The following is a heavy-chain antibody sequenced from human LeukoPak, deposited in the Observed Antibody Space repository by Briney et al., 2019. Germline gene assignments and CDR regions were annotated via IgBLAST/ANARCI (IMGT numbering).Heavy chain of an antibody. CDR2: INAGNGNT. D-gene: IGHD2-15*01. J-gene: IGHJ6*02. Sequence: ASVKVSCKASGYTFTSYAMHWVRQAPGQRLEWMGWINAGNGNTKYSQKFQGRVTITRDTSASTAYMELSSLRSEDTAVYYCARATCSGGSCYYYGMDVWGQETTVTVSS. V-gene: IGHV1-3*01. CDR1: GYTFTSYA. CDR3: ARATCSGGSCYYYGMDV.